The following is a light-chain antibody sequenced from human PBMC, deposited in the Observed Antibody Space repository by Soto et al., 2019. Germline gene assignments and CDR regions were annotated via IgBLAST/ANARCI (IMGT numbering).Light chain of an antibody. CDR2: EVT. CDR1: SGGVGGYDS. Sequence: QSLLAQPHSASGSDGQSVPMSCAGSSGGVGGYDSATWYQQRPGKATKPMIYEVTKPPLAVPDRFSGSKSGNTASLTVSAVQAEDEAYYYCSSNAGSNNLYVLGTGTKVTV. CDR3: SSNAGSNNLYV. J-gene: IGLJ1*01. V-gene: IGLV2-8*01.